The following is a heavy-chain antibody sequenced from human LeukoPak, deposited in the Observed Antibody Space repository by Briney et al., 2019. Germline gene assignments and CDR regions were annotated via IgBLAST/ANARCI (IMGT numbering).Heavy chain of an antibody. V-gene: IGHV3-53*01. D-gene: IGHD2-2*01. CDR2: IYSGGST. Sequence: PGGPLRLSCAASGFTFSSNYMNGVRQAPGKGLEWVSVIYSGGSTYYADSVKGRFTISRDNSKNTLYLQMNSLRGDDTAVYYCVRAGGSINPFDYWGQGTLVTVSS. J-gene: IGHJ4*02. CDR1: GFTFSSNY. CDR3: VRAGGSINPFDY.